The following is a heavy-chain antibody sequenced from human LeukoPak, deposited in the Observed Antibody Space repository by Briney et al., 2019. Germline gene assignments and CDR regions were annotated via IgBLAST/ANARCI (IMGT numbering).Heavy chain of an antibody. J-gene: IGHJ6*03. CDR1: GYTFTSYG. V-gene: IGHV1-18*01. CDR2: ISAYNGNT. CDR3: ARDPPIAAAGSLSYYYYYYMDV. Sequence: GASVKVSCKASGYTFTSYGISWVRQAPGQGLEWMGWISAYNGNTNYAQKLQGRVTMTTDTSTSTAYMELRSLRSDDTAVYYCARDPPIAAAGSLSYYYYYYMDVWGKGTTVTISS. D-gene: IGHD6-13*01.